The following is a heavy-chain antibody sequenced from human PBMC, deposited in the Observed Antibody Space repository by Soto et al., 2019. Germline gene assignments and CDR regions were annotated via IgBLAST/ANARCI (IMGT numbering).Heavy chain of an antibody. CDR1: GFTFGDYA. J-gene: IGHJ4*02. V-gene: IGHV3-49*03. CDR2: IRSKAYGGTT. Sequence: GGSLRLSCTASGFTFGDYAMSWFRQAPGKGLEWVGFIRSKAYGGTTEYAASVKGRFTISRDDSKSIAYLQMNSLKTEDTAVYYCTRDFGTNPYYYDIIGYLGPLFDYWGQGTLVTVSS. D-gene: IGHD3-22*01. CDR3: TRDFGTNPYYYDIIGYLGPLFDY.